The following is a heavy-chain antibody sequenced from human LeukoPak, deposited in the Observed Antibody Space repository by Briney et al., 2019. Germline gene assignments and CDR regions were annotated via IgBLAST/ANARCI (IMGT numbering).Heavy chain of an antibody. V-gene: IGHV1-18*01. CDR1: GYTFTSYG. CDR3: AREAYGGNSGVDY. J-gene: IGHJ4*02. Sequence: ASVNVSCKASGYTFTSYGIRWVRQAPGQGLEWMGWIRAYNGNTNYAQKLQGRVTMTTDTSTSTAYMELRSLRSDDTAVYYCAREAYGGNSGVDYWGQGTLVTVSS. CDR2: IRAYNGNT. D-gene: IGHD4-23*01.